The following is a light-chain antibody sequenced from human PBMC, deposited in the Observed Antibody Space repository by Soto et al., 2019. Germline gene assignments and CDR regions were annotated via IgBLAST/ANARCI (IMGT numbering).Light chain of an antibody. CDR2: GAS. V-gene: IGKV3-20*01. CDR1: QSVSSSY. J-gene: IGKJ5*01. Sequence: EIVLTQSPGTLSLSPGERATLSCRAIQSVSSSYLAWYQQKPGQAPRLLIYGASSRAAGIPDRFSGSGSGTDFTLTISRLEPEDFAVYYCQQYGSSPPETFGQGTRLEI. CDR3: QQYGSSPPET.